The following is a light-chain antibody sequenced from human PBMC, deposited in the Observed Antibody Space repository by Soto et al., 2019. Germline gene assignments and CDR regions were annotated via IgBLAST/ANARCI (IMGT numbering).Light chain of an antibody. CDR1: SSDVGGYNY. V-gene: IGLV2-14*01. CDR2: EVS. Sequence: QSVLAQPASVSGSPGQSITISCTGTSSDVGGYNYVSLYQQHPGKAPKLMIYEVSNRRSWVSNRFSGSKSGNTASLTISGLQAEDDADYYCSSYTSSSTLLYVFGTGTKVTVL. CDR3: SSYTSSSTLLYV. J-gene: IGLJ1*01.